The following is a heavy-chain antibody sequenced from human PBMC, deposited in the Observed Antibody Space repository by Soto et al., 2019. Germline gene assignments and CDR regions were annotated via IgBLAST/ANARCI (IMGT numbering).Heavy chain of an antibody. J-gene: IGHJ4*02. CDR2: IWYDGSNK. D-gene: IGHD3-3*01. CDR1: GFTFSSYG. Sequence: GGSLRLSCAASGFTFSSYGMHWVLQAPGKGLEWVAVIWYDGSNKYYADSVKGRFTISRDNSKNTLYLQMNSLRAEDTAVYYCARDLSDFWSGYYAYWGQGTLVTVSS. CDR3: ARDLSDFWSGYYAY. V-gene: IGHV3-33*01.